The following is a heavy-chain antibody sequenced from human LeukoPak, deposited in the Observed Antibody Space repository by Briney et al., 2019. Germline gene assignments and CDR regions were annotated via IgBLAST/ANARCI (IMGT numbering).Heavy chain of an antibody. V-gene: IGHV4-31*03. CDR2: IYYSGST. Sequence: PSKTLSLTCTVSGGSISSGGYYWSWIRQHPGKGLEWIGYIYYSGSTYYNPSLKSRVTISVDTSKNQFSLKLSSVTAADTAVYYCASNRLLLWFGEPSPGWFDPWGQGTLVTVSS. D-gene: IGHD3-10*01. J-gene: IGHJ5*02. CDR3: ASNRLLLWFGEPSPGWFDP. CDR1: GGSISSGGYY.